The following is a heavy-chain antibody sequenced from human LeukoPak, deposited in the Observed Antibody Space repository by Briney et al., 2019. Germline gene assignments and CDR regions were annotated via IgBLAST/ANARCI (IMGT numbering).Heavy chain of an antibody. D-gene: IGHD1-26*01. CDR3: AKSRGESRGASNY. J-gene: IGHJ4*02. V-gene: IGHV3-23*01. CDR1: GFTSSSYA. Sequence: PGGSLRLSCADSGFTSSSYAMKWVRQAPGKALEWVSFISGSGDTIYYADSVKGRFTISRDSRKNTLYLQLNSQRAEDTAVYYCAKSRGESRGASNYWGQGTLVTVSS. CDR2: ISGSGDTI.